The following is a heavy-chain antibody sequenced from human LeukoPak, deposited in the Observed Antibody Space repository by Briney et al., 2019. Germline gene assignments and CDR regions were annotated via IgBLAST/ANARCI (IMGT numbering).Heavy chain of an antibody. D-gene: IGHD2-2*01. Sequence: ASVKVSCKASGGTFSSYTISWVRQAPGQGLEWMGRIIPILGIANYAQKFQGRVTITAVKSTSTAYMELSSLRSEDTAVYYCSGWCSSTSCYDRDYYYYGMDVWGQGTTVTVSS. CDR1: GGTFSSYT. J-gene: IGHJ6*02. CDR3: SGWCSSTSCYDRDYYYYGMDV. V-gene: IGHV1-69*02. CDR2: IIPILGIA.